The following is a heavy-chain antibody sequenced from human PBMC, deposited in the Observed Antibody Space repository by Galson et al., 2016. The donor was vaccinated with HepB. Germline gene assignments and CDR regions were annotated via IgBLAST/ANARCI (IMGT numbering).Heavy chain of an antibody. CDR2: IYPGDSDA. J-gene: IGHJ4*02. CDR1: GYTFTRYW. D-gene: IGHD6-19*01. Sequence: QSGAEVKKPEESLTISCKGSGYTFTRYWIGWVRQMPGKGLEWIGIIYPGDSDAKYSPSFQGQVTLSAAKSTNTACLQWSSLKASDTAIYYCARHLHDDQSLGPPFYTSGGYVGYGGQGTLVSISA. CDR3: ARHLHDDQSLGPPFYTSGGYVGY. V-gene: IGHV5-51*01.